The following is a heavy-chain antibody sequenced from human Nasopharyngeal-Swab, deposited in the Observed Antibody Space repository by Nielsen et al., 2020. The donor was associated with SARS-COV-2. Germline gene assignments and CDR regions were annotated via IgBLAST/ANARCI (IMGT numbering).Heavy chain of an antibody. CDR2: ISSSSSYI. Sequence: GESLKISCAASGLTFSSYIMKWVRQAPGKGVEWVSSISSSSSYIYYADSVKGRFTISRDNAKNSLYLQMNSLRAEYTAVYYCARDRGITMPFDYWGQGTLVTVSS. CDR3: ARDRGITMPFDY. V-gene: IGHV3-21*01. D-gene: IGHD1-14*01. CDR1: GLTFSSYI. J-gene: IGHJ4*02.